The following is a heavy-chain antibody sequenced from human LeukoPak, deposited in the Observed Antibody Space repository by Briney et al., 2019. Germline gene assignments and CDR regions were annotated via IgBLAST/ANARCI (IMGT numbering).Heavy chain of an antibody. Sequence: SETLSLTCTVSGGSISSHYWSWIRQPPGKGLEWIGEINHSGSTSHNPSLKSRVTISLYTSKNQFSLKLSSVTAADTAVYYCARSMVREVILSARRANWFDPWGQGTLVTVSS. CDR2: INHSGST. J-gene: IGHJ5*02. CDR3: ARSMVREVILSARRANWFDP. D-gene: IGHD3-10*01. CDR1: GGSISSHY. V-gene: IGHV4-34*01.